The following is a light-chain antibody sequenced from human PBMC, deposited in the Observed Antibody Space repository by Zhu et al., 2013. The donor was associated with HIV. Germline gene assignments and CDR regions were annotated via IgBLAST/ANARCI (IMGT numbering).Light chain of an antibody. V-gene: IGLV3-19*01. J-gene: IGLJ3*02. CDR1: SLRTYY. CDR3: QSYDNTLSGLV. Sequence: SSELTQDPTVAVALGETVRVTCQGDSLRTYYPGWYQQKPGQAPVLVIYGKNYRPSGIPDRFSGSKSGTSASLAITGLQAEDEADYYCQSYDNTLSGLVFGGGTRLTVL. CDR2: GKN.